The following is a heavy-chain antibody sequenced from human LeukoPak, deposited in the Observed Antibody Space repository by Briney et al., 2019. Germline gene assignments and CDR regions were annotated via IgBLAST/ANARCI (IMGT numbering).Heavy chain of an antibody. Sequence: ASVKVSCKASGDTITSYGICRVRQAPGQGLEWMGWISAYNGNTNYAQKLQGRVTMTTDTSTSTAYMELRSLRSDDTAVYYCARDRVLLWFGELSSNWFDPWGQGTLVTVSS. CDR1: GDTITSYG. CDR2: ISAYNGNT. CDR3: ARDRVLLWFGELSSNWFDP. J-gene: IGHJ5*02. D-gene: IGHD3-10*01. V-gene: IGHV1-18*01.